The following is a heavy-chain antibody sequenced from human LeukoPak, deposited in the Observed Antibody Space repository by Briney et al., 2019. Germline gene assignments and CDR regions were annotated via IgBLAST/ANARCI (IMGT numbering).Heavy chain of an antibody. D-gene: IGHD4-17*01. Sequence: SVEVSCKASGGTFSSYTISWVRQAPGQGLEWMGGIIPIFGTANYAQKFQGRVTITADESTSTAYMELSSLRSEDTAVYYCARGGLRGPRWYWGQGTLVTVSS. V-gene: IGHV1-69*13. J-gene: IGHJ4*02. CDR3: ARGGLRGPRWY. CDR2: IIPIFGTA. CDR1: GGTFSSYT.